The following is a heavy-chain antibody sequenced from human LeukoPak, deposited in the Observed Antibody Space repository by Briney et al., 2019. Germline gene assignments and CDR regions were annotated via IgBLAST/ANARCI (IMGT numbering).Heavy chain of an antibody. D-gene: IGHD3-22*01. Sequence: SETLSLTCSVSGGSIRNCFWSWIRQPAGKGLEWIGRIYTSGSTDYNPSLRSRVTMSVDTSRNQFSLRLTSMTAADTAVYYCARESKSYDGSGFYHDYWGQGTLVAVSS. J-gene: IGHJ4*02. V-gene: IGHV4-4*07. CDR1: GGSIRNCF. CDR3: ARESKSYDGSGFYHDY. CDR2: IYTSGST.